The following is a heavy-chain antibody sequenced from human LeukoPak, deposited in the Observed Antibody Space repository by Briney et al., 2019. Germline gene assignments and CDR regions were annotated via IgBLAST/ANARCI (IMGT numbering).Heavy chain of an antibody. CDR3: VIDILTGTENYFDY. J-gene: IGHJ4*02. CDR1: GYTLTELS. V-gene: IGHV1-24*01. CDR2: FDPEDGET. D-gene: IGHD3-9*01. Sequence: GASVKVSCKVSGYTLTELSMHWVRQAPGKGLEWMGGFDPEDGETIYAQKFQGRVTMTEDTSTDTAYMELSSLRSEDTAVYYCVIDILTGTENYFDYWGQGTLVTVSS.